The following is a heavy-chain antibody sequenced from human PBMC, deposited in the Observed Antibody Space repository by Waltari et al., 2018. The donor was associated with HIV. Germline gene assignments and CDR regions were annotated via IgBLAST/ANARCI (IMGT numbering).Heavy chain of an antibody. Sequence: QLQLQESGPGLVKPSETLSLTCTVSGGSVSSSSYFWGWIRQPPGKGLEWIGRIYYTGGANDNPSLKSRVTISVDTSKNQFSLKVTSVTAADTAVYYCARHALRVGAAYWNFDLWGRGTLVTVSS. V-gene: IGHV4-39*01. CDR3: ARHALRVGAAYWNFDL. D-gene: IGHD1-26*01. CDR1: GGSVSSSSYF. CDR2: IYYTGGA. J-gene: IGHJ2*01.